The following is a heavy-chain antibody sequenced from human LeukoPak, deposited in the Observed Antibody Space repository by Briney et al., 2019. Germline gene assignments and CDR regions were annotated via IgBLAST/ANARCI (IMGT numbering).Heavy chain of an antibody. Sequence: GTSLRLSCAASGFTFSSYGMHWVRQAPGKGLEWVALISYDGSEKYYADSVKGRFTISRDNAKNSLYLQMNSLRAEDTAVYYCARDSRYSGYEEFDYWGQGTLVTVSS. CDR3: ARDSRYSGYEEFDY. J-gene: IGHJ4*02. V-gene: IGHV3-30*03. CDR2: ISYDGSEK. D-gene: IGHD5-12*01. CDR1: GFTFSSYG.